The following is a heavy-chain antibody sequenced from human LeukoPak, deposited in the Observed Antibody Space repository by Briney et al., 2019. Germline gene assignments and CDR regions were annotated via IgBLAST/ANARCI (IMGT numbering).Heavy chain of an antibody. V-gene: IGHV7-4-1*02. Sequence: ASVKVSCKASGYTFTSYYMHWVRQAPGQGLEWMGWIETGTGNPTYAQGFTGRFVFSLDTSVSTAYLQISSLKAEDTAVYFCARDKGGAYDWGQGTLVTVSS. CDR2: IETGTGNP. J-gene: IGHJ4*02. CDR1: GYTFTSYY. D-gene: IGHD2-21*01. CDR3: ARDKGGAYD.